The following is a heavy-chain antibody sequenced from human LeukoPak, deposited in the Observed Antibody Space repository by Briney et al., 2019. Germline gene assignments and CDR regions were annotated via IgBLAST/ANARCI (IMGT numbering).Heavy chain of an antibody. CDR2: ISGSGDST. J-gene: IGHJ3*02. CDR3: AKGLYFSDAFDI. V-gene: IGHV3-23*01. Sequence: GGSLRLSCAASGFTFSSYAMSWVRQAPGKGLEWVSAISGSGDSTYYADSVKGRFTISRDNSKNTLYLQMNSLRAEDTAVYYCAKGLYFSDAFDIWGQGTMVTVSS. D-gene: IGHD3-16*02. CDR1: GFTFSSYA.